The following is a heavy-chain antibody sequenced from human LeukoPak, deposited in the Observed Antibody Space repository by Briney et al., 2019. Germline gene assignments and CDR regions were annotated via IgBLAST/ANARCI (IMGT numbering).Heavy chain of an antibody. Sequence: GGSLRLSCAASGFTFSNAWMSWVRQAPGKGLEWVGRIKSKTDGGTTDYAAPVKGRFTISRDDSKNTLYLQMNSLKTEDTAVYYCTTDSVFYYDSSGYYLARDYWGQGTLVTVSS. CDR3: TTDSVFYYDSSGYYLARDY. V-gene: IGHV3-15*01. CDR1: GFTFSNAW. CDR2: IKSKTDGGTT. J-gene: IGHJ4*02. D-gene: IGHD3-22*01.